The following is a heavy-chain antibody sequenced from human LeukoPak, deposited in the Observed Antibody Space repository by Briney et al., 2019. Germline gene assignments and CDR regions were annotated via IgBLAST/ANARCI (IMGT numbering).Heavy chain of an antibody. CDR3: ARLEGSKDYYDRYYYYMDV. V-gene: IGHV3-21*01. CDR2: ISSSSSYI. J-gene: IGHJ6*03. D-gene: IGHD3-22*01. CDR1: GFTFSRYS. Sequence: GGSLRLSCAASGFTFSRYSMNWVRQAPGKGLEWVSSISSSSSYIYYADSVKGRFTISRDNAKNSLYLQMNSLRAEDTAVYYCARLEGSKDYYDRYYYYMDVWGKGTTVTVSS.